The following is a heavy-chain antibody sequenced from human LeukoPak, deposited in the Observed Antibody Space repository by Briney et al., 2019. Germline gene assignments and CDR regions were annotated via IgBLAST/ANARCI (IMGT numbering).Heavy chain of an antibody. V-gene: IGHV5-51*01. Sequence: GESLKISCKASGYSFTNYCIGWVRQMPGKGLEWMGIIYPGDSNIRYSPSFQGQVTISADKSITTAYLQWSSLKASDTAIYYCARHSSSGTSCYGYWGQGTLVTVSS. CDR2: IYPGDSNI. CDR3: ARHSSSGTSCYGY. J-gene: IGHJ4*02. D-gene: IGHD2-15*01. CDR1: GYSFTNYC.